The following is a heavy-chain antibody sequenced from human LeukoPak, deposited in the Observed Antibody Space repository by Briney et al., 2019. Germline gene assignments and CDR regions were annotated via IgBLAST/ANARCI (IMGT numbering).Heavy chain of an antibody. V-gene: IGHV4-59*01. J-gene: IGHJ4*02. Sequence: SETLSLTCTVSGGSISSYYWSWIRQPPGKGLEWIGYIYYSGSTNYNPSLKSRVTISVDTSKNKFSLKLSSVTAADTAVYYCARDGYSSSPTGYFDYWGQGTLVTVSS. D-gene: IGHD6-13*01. CDR3: ARDGYSSSPTGYFDY. CDR1: GGSISSYY. CDR2: IYYSGST.